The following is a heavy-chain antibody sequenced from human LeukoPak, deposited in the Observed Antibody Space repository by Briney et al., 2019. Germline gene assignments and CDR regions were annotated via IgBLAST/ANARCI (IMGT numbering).Heavy chain of an antibody. J-gene: IGHJ3*02. V-gene: IGHV1-69*05. CDR3: ARWYYYDSSGYPDAFDI. CDR2: INPIFGTA. D-gene: IGHD3-22*01. CDR1: GGTFNDLA. Sequence: SVKVSCKASGGTFNDLAISWVRQAPGQGLEWMGRINPIFGTANYAQKFQGRVTITTDESTSTAYMELSSLRSEDTAVYYCARWYYYDSSGYPDAFDIWGQGTMVTVSS.